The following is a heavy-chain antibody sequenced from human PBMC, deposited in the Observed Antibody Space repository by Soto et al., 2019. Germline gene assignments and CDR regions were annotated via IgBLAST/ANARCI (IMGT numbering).Heavy chain of an antibody. CDR1: GVTFGGYS. J-gene: IGHJ3*02. V-gene: IGHV3-21*04. D-gene: IGHD3-22*01. Sequence: GVPKRVCCVASGVTFGGYSRHRVRQATGKGLEWVSSISSSSSYIYYADSVKGRFTISRDNSKNTLYLQMNSLRAEDTAVYYCAKDLYDRLGMAFDIWGQGIMVTGS. CDR2: ISSSSSYI. CDR3: AKDLYDRLGMAFDI.